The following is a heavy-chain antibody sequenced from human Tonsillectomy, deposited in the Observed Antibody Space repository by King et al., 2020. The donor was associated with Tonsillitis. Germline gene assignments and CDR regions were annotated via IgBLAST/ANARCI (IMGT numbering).Heavy chain of an antibody. CDR1: GFMFSDFY. CDR2: ISSRDATT. CDR3: ARDTYYSDNTYDY. D-gene: IGHD3-22*01. J-gene: IGHJ4*02. V-gene: IGHV3-11*01. Sequence: VQLVESGGGLVKPGGSLRLSGAASGFMFSDFYMSWIRQAPGKGLEWGSYISSRDATTYYADSLKGRFTISRDNAKNSLYLQMNSLRAEDTAVYYCARDTYYSDNTYDYWGQGTLVTVSS.